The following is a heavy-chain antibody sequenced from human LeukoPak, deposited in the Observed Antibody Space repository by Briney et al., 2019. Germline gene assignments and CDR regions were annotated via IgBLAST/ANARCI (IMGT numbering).Heavy chain of an antibody. Sequence: GGSLKLSCEASGFTFNTYSMNWARQAPGKGLEWVSSIDSSGGYMFYADSVKGRFIISRDNAKDSLYLQMNSLRVEDTAVYYCARHSSSWYIDYWGQGTLVTVSS. CDR2: IDSSGGYM. V-gene: IGHV3-21*06. J-gene: IGHJ4*02. CDR1: GFTFNTYS. D-gene: IGHD6-13*01. CDR3: ARHSSSWYIDY.